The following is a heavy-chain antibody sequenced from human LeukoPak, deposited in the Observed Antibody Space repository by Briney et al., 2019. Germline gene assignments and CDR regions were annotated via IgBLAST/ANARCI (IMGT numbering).Heavy chain of an antibody. CDR2: MNPNSGNT. D-gene: IGHD1-26*01. CDR3: AREDTGAFDAFDI. Sequence: ASVKVSCKASGYTFTNYGINWVRQATGQGLEWMGWMNPNSGNTGYAQKFQGRVTMTRNTPISTAYMELSSLRPEDTAVYYCAREDTGAFDAFDIWGQGTMVTVSS. J-gene: IGHJ3*02. CDR1: GYTFTNYG. V-gene: IGHV1-8*02.